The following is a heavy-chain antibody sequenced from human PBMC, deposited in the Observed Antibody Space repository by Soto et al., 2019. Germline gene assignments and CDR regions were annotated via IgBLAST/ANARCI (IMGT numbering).Heavy chain of an antibody. Sequence: ASVKVSCKASGYTFTSYGISWVRQAPGQGLGWMGWISAYNGNTNYAQKLQGRVTMTTDTSTSTAYMELRSLRSDDTAVYYCARQGSSGYYLGRAFDYWGQGTLVTVSS. V-gene: IGHV1-18*01. CDR3: ARQGSSGYYLGRAFDY. CDR2: ISAYNGNT. D-gene: IGHD3-22*01. CDR1: GYTFTSYG. J-gene: IGHJ4*02.